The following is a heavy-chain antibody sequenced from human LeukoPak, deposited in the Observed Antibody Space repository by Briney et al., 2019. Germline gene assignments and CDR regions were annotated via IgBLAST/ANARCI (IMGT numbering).Heavy chain of an antibody. CDR1: GFTFSSYS. J-gene: IGHJ4*02. CDR3: ARVYSSSSSWYGDFDY. CDR2: ISSSSSTI. Sequence: GGSLRLSCAASGFTFSSYSMNWVREAPGKGLEWVSYISSSSSTIYYADSVKGRFTISRDNAKNSLYLQMNSLRAEDTAVYYCARVYSSSSSWYGDFDYWGQGTLVTVSS. D-gene: IGHD6-13*01. V-gene: IGHV3-48*01.